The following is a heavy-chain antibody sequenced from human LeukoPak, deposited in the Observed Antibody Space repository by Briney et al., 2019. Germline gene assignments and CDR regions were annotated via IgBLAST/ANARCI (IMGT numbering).Heavy chain of an antibody. D-gene: IGHD6-19*01. CDR2: ISSSGGTR. V-gene: IGHV3-48*03. CDR1: EFAFSVYE. J-gene: IGHJ4*02. Sequence: GSLRLSCAASEFAFSVYEMYWVRQAPGNGLEWVSYISSSGGTRYYADSVKGRFTISRDNAKNSLYLQMNSLRAEDTAVYYCTTLTVASSFDYWGQGALVTVSS. CDR3: TTLTVASSFDY.